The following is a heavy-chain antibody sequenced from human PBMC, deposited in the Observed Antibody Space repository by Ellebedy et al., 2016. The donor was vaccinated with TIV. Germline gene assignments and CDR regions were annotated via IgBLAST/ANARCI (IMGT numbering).Heavy chain of an antibody. CDR2: INPSGGST. CDR1: GYTFTSYH. V-gene: IGHV1-46*01. CDR3: ARDRGKGAVVVVAPMFPTANYFYGMDV. D-gene: IGHD2-15*01. Sequence: ASVKVSCTASGYTFTSYHMHWVRQAPGQGLEWMGIINPSGGSTRYAQKLQGRVTMTRDTSTGTVYMDLSSLRSEDTAVYYCARDRGKGAVVVVAPMFPTANYFYGMDVWGQGTTVTVS. J-gene: IGHJ6*02.